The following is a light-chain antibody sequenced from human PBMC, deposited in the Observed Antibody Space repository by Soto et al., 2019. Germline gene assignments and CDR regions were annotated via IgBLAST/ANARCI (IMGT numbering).Light chain of an antibody. J-gene: IGKJ2*01. CDR1: QSLLHSNGYNY. CDR2: LGS. Sequence: DIVMTQSPLSLPVTPGEPASISCRSSQSLLHSNGYNYLDWYLQKPGQSSQLLIYLGSNRASGVPDRFSGSGSGTDFTLKISRVEAEDVVVSSCMQALQTPPRYTFGQGTKLEIK. CDR3: MQALQTPPRYT. V-gene: IGKV2-28*01.